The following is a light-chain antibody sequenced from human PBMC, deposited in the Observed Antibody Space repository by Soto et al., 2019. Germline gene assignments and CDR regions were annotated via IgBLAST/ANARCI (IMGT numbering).Light chain of an antibody. CDR1: SSDVGGYNY. Sequence: HSVLTQPASVSGSPGQSIAISCTGTSSDVGGYNYVSWYQQHPGKAPKLMVYDVSNRPSGVSNRFSGSRSGNTASLTISGLQAEAGANYYCSSYKSTSTYVFGTGTKVTV. CDR3: SSYKSTSTYV. J-gene: IGLJ1*01. CDR2: DVS. V-gene: IGLV2-14*01.